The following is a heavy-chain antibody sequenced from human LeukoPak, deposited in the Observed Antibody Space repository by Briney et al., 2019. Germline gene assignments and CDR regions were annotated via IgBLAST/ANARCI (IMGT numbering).Heavy chain of an antibody. Sequence: GASVKVSCKASGYTFTGYYMHWVRQAPGQGLEWMGWINPNSGGTNYAQKFQGRVTMTRNTSISTAYMELSSLRSEDTAVYYCAMLKVGATTMDYWGQGTLVTVSS. J-gene: IGHJ4*02. CDR1: GYTFTGYY. V-gene: IGHV1-2*02. CDR3: AMLKVGATTMDY. CDR2: INPNSGGT. D-gene: IGHD1-26*01.